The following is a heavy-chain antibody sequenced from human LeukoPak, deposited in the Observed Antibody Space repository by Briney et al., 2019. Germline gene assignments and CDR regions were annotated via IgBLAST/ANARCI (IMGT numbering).Heavy chain of an antibody. CDR3: ARDLGSSAYFDY. Sequence: GGSLRLSCAASGFTFSSYEMNWVRQAPGKGLEWVANIKQDGSEKYYVDSVKGRFTISRDNAKNSLYLQMNSLRAEDTAVYYCARDLGSSAYFDYWGQGTLVTVSS. CDR2: IKQDGSEK. CDR1: GFTFSSYE. J-gene: IGHJ4*02. V-gene: IGHV3-7*01. D-gene: IGHD1-26*01.